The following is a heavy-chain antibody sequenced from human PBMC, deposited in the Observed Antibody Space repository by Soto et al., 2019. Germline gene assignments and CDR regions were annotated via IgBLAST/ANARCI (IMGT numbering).Heavy chain of an antibody. J-gene: IGHJ3*02. CDR2: IIPIFGTA. CDR1: GGTFSSYA. V-gene: IGHV1-69*13. CDR3: ANIAAADIAFDI. Sequence: ASVKVSCKASGGTFSSYAISWVRQAPGQGLEWMGGIIPIFGTANYAQKFQGRVTITADESTSTAYMELSSLRSEDTAVYYCANIAAADIAFDIWGQGTMVTVSS. D-gene: IGHD6-13*01.